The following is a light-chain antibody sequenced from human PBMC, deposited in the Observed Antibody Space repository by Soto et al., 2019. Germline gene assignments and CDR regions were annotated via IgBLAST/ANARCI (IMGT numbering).Light chain of an antibody. Sequence: APSTYIEDRVTISCRASQSVSSWLAWYQQKPGKAPKLLIYKASSLESGVPSRFSGSGSGTEFTLTISSLQPDDFATYYCQQYNSFSWTFGQGTKV. CDR3: QQYNSFSWT. V-gene: IGKV1-5*03. CDR2: KAS. CDR1: QSVSSW. J-gene: IGKJ1*01.